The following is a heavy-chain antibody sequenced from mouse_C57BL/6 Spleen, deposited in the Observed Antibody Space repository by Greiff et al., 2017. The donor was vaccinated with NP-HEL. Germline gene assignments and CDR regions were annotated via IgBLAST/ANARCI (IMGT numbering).Heavy chain of an antibody. D-gene: IGHD1-1*01. V-gene: IGHV3-6*01. CDR2: ISYDGSN. CDR3: ARGVTTVVGTYYFDY. CDR1: GYSITSGYY. Sequence: ESGPGLVKPSQSLSLTCSVTGYSITSGYYWNWIRQFPGNKLEWMGYISYDGSNNYNPSLKNRISITRDTSKNQFFLKLNSVTTEDTATYYCARGVTTVVGTYYFDYWGQGTTLTVSS. J-gene: IGHJ2*01.